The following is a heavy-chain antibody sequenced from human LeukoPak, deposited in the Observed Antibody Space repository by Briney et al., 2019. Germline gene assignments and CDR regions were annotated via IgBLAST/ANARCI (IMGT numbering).Heavy chain of an antibody. Sequence: PGGSLRLSCAASGFTFSTYWMYWVRQAPGKGLVWVSRINSDGSGTRYADSMKGRFTISRDNAKNTLYLQMNSLRAEDTAVYYCARIQDIVATIDYWGQGALVTVSS. CDR3: ARIQDIVATIDY. CDR1: GFTFSTYW. D-gene: IGHD5-12*01. J-gene: IGHJ4*02. CDR2: INSDGSGT. V-gene: IGHV3-74*01.